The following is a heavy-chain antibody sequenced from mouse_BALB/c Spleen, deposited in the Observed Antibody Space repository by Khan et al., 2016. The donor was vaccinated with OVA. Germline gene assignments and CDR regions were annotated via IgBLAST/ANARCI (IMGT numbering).Heavy chain of an antibody. CDR1: GFTFSTYG. V-gene: IGHV5-6*01. CDR2: ISSGGSYT. CDR3: ARLAYYYDSEGFAY. D-gene: IGHD1-1*01. J-gene: IGHJ3*01. Sequence: EVELVESGGDLVKPERSLKLSCAASGFTFSTYGMSWVRQTPDKRLEWVATISSGGSYTYYPDSVQGRFTISRDSAKNTLYLQMSSLKSEDTAMFYCARLAYYYDSEGFAYWGQGLWSLSLQ.